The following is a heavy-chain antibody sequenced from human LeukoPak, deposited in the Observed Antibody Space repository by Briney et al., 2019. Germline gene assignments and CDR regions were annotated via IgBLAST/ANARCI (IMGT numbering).Heavy chain of an antibody. J-gene: IGHJ4*02. Sequence: SETLSLTCTVSGGSISSYYWSWIRQPPGKGLEWIGYIYYSGSTNYNPSLKSRVTISVDTSKNQFSLKLRSVTAADTAEYYCARMYCSGSSCYPGDYWGQGTLVTVSS. CDR1: GGSISSYY. D-gene: IGHD2-2*01. CDR3: ARMYCSGSSCYPGDY. V-gene: IGHV4-59*01. CDR2: IYYSGST.